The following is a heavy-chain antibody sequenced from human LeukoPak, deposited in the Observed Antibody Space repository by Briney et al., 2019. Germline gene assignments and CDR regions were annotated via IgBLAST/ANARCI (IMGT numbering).Heavy chain of an antibody. CDR1: GFTFSNYG. J-gene: IGHJ4*02. V-gene: IGHV3-23*01. D-gene: IGHD2-8*02. CDR3: AKDAGASSAFFDL. CDR2: INNSGGNT. Sequence: GGSLRLSCAASGFTFSNYGMSWVRQAPGKGLEWVSTINNSGGNTHYADSVKGQFTISRDNSKHTLYLQMNSLTDEDTAIYYCAKDAGASSAFFDLWGQGTLVTVSS.